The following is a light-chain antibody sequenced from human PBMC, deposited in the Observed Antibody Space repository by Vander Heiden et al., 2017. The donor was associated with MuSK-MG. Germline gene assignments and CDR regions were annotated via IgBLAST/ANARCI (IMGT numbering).Light chain of an antibody. CDR3: QQYDNLPLT. CDR2: DAS. J-gene: IGKJ3*01. V-gene: IGKV1-33*01. Sequence: DSQMTQSPSSLSASVGDRVTITCQASQDISNYLSWYQQKPGKAPKLLIYDASNLETGVPSRFSGSGSGTDFTFTISSLQPEDIATYYCQQYDNLPLTFGRGTKVDIK. CDR1: QDISNY.